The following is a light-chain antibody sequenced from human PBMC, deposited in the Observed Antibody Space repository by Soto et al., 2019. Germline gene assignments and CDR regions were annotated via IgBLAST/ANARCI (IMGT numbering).Light chain of an antibody. CDR3: LQDYNYPRT. CDR2: AAS. CDR1: QGIRND. Sequence: AIQMTQSPSSLSASVGDTVTITCRASQGIRNDLGWYQQKPGKASNLLIYAASSLQSGVPSRFSGSGSGTDFTLTISSLQPEDFATYYCLQDYNYPRTFGQGTKVDIK. J-gene: IGKJ1*01. V-gene: IGKV1-6*01.